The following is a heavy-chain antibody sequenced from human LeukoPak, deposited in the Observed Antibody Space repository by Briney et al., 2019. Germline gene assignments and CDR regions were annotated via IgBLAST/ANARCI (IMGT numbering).Heavy chain of an antibody. Sequence: SETLSLTCAVYGGSCSTYYWSWIRQSPGKGLEWIAEINHRGDTNYNPSVKSRVTISVDTSKNQFSLKITSLTAADTAVYYCARGPTISETGYFDYWGQGTLVTVSS. CDR2: INHRGDT. CDR3: ARGPTISETGYFDY. CDR1: GGSCSTYY. J-gene: IGHJ4*03. D-gene: IGHD1-1*01. V-gene: IGHV4-34*01.